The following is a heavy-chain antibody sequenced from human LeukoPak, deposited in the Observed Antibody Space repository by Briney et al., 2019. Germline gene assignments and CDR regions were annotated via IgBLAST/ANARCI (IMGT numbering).Heavy chain of an antibody. Sequence: ASVKISCKASGYTFTSYGISWVRQAPGQGLEWMGWISGYNGHTKYAQKFQGRVTMTRDMSTSTVYMELSSLRSEDTAVYYCARDSHSSGWYERWGQGTLVTVSS. CDR2: ISGYNGHT. CDR3: ARDSHSSGWYER. D-gene: IGHD6-19*01. V-gene: IGHV1-18*01. J-gene: IGHJ5*02. CDR1: GYTFTSYG.